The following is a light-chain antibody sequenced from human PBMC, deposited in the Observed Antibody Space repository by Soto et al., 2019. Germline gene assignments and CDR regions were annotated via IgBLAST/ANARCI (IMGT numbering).Light chain of an antibody. J-gene: IGKJ1*01. CDR2: AAA. CDR1: QSISSY. V-gene: IGKV1-39*01. Sequence: DIQMTQSPSSLSASVGDTVTITCRASQSISSYLNWYQQKPGKAPQLLIYAAASLQSGVPSRFSGSGSGTDFTLTIRSLQPEDFATYYCQQSYSTPRTFGQGTKVEIK. CDR3: QQSYSTPRT.